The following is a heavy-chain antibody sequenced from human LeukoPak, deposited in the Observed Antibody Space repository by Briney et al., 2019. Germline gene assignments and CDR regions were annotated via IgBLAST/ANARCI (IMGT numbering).Heavy chain of an antibody. CDR1: GGSISSYY. CDR2: IYYSGST. D-gene: IGHD2-2*01. J-gene: IGHJ5*02. CDR3: ARKNAGYCSSTSCSTNWFDP. V-gene: IGHV4-59*01. Sequence: SETLSLTCTVSGGSISSYYWSWIRQPPGKGLEWIGYIYYSGSTNYNLSLKSRVTISVDTSKNQFSLKLSSVTAADTAVYYCARKNAGYCSSTSCSTNWFDPWGQGTLVTVSS.